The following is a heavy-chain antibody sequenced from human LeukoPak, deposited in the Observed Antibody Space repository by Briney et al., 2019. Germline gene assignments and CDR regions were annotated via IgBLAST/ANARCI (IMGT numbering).Heavy chain of an antibody. J-gene: IGHJ4*02. D-gene: IGHD1-1*01. V-gene: IGHV3-15*01. CDR3: SPGKNVGDS. CDR1: GFTFSNAW. Sequence: GGSLRLCGAASGFTFSNAWMNWGRQTPGKGLEGVGRIKSNTGGASTDYVAPVKGRFPMSRDDSKNTLYLQMDSLKTEDTALYYCSPGKNVGDSWGQGTLVTVSS. CDR2: IKSNTGGAST.